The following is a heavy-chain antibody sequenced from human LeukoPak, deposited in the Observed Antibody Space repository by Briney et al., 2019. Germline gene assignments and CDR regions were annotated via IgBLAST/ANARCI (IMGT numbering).Heavy chain of an antibody. CDR3: ARGPFGELDY. CDR2: IWYDGSNK. Sequence: GGSLRLSCAASGFTFSSCGMHWVRQAPGKGLEGVAVIWYDGSNKYYADSVKGRFTISRDNSKNTLYLQMNSLRAEDTAVYYCARGPFGELDYWGQGTLVTVSS. D-gene: IGHD3-10*01. J-gene: IGHJ4*02. CDR1: GFTFSSCG. V-gene: IGHV3-33*01.